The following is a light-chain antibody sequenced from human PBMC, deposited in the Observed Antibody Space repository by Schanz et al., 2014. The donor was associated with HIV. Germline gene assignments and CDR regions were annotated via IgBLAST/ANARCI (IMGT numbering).Light chain of an antibody. Sequence: DIVMTQSPDSLAVSLGERATVKCKSSQSVLYNSTKNYLAWFQQKPGQPPKQLIYWASIRQSGVPDRFSGSGSGTDFSLTINSLQAEDVAVYYCHQYYSPPFTFGGGTKVEIK. V-gene: IGKV4-1*01. J-gene: IGKJ4*01. CDR1: QSVLYNSTKNY. CDR3: HQYYSPPFT. CDR2: WAS.